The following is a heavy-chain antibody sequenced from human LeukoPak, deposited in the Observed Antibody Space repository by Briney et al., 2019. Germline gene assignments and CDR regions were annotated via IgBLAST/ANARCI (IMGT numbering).Heavy chain of an antibody. V-gene: IGHV1-69*02. CDR1: GGTFSSYT. Sequence: ASVKVSCKASGGTFSSYTISWVRQAPGQGLEWMGRIIPILGIANYAQKFQGRVTITADKSTSTAYMELSSLRSEDTAVYYCASIAVAGRRNFDYWGQGTLVTASS. D-gene: IGHD6-19*01. CDR3: ASIAVAGRRNFDY. CDR2: IIPILGIA. J-gene: IGHJ4*02.